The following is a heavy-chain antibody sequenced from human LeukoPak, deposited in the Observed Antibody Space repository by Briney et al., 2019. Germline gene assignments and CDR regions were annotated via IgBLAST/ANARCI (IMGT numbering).Heavy chain of an antibody. V-gene: IGHV1-18*01. J-gene: IGHJ4*02. CDR2: ISPYNGET. CDR1: GYIFPSYG. D-gene: IGHD1-26*01. Sequence: ASVKVSCKGSGYIFPSYGLAWVRQAPGQGLEWMGWISPYNGETKYAQNFQDRLTLTTDTSTSTAYMDLRSLRSDDTAVYYCVRDNLPVGSPENYFDSWGQGTLVTVSP. CDR3: VRDNLPVGSPENYFDS.